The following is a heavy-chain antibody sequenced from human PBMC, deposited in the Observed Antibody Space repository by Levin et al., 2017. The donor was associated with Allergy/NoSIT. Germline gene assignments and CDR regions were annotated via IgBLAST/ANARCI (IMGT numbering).Heavy chain of an antibody. CDR3: AKDWIPDTAMVTVRYYFDY. CDR2: ISGSGGST. CDR1: GFTFSSYA. Sequence: GGSLRLSCAASGFTFSSYAMSWVRQAPGKGLEWVSAISGSGGSTYYADSVKGRFTISRDNSKNTLYLQMNSLRAEDTAVYYCAKDWIPDTAMVTVRYYFDYWGQGTLVTVSS. V-gene: IGHV3-23*01. J-gene: IGHJ4*02. D-gene: IGHD5-18*01.